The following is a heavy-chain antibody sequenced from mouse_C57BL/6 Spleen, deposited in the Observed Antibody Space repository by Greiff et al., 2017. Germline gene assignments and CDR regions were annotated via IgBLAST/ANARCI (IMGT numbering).Heavy chain of an antibody. J-gene: IGHJ4*01. CDR1: GYTFTSYW. V-gene: IGHV1-55*01. Sequence: QVQLQQPGAELVKPGASVKMSCKASGYTFTSYWITWVKQRPGQGLEWIGDIYPGSGSTNYNEKFKSKATLTVDTSSSTAYMQLSSLTSEDSAVYYCARSDPVRHAMDYWGQGTSVTVSS. CDR3: ARSDPVRHAMDY. CDR2: IYPGSGST.